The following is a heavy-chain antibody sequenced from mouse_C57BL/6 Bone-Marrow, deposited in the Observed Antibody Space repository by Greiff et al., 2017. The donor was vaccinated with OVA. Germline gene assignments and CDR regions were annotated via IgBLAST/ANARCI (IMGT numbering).Heavy chain of an antibody. CDR1: GFDFSRYW. CDR2: INPDSSTI. V-gene: IGHV4-1*02. CDR3: ARPGGNPYAMDY. Sequence: EVKLMESGGGLVQPGGSLKLSCAASGFDFSRYWMSWVRQAPGKGLEWIGEINPDSSTINYTPSLKDKFIISRDNAKNTLYLQMSKVRSEDTALYYCARPGGNPYAMDYWGQGTSVTVSS. J-gene: IGHJ4*01. D-gene: IGHD1-1*02.